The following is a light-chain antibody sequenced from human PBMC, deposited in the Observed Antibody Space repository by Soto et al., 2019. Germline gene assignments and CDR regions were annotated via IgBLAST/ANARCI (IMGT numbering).Light chain of an antibody. CDR1: QRVLYSSNNKNY. V-gene: IGKV4-1*01. Sequence: DIVMTQSPDSLAVSLGERATINCKSSQRVLYSSNNKNYLALYQQKPGQPPKLLIYWASTRESGVPDRFSGSGSGTDFTLTISSLQAEDVAVYYCQQYYSTPPTFGTGTKVDIK. J-gene: IGKJ3*01. CDR3: QQYYSTPPT. CDR2: WAS.